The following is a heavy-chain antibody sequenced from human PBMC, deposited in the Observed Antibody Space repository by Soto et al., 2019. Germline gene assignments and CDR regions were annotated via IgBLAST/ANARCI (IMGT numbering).Heavy chain of an antibody. CDR3: ANSGYSSSWYQAPEYFPH. J-gene: IGHJ1*01. CDR1: GFTFSSYG. CDR2: ISYDGSNK. V-gene: IGHV3-30*18. Sequence: GGSLRLSCAASGFTFSSYGMHWVRQAPGKGLEWVAVISYDGSNKYYADSVKGRFTISRDNSKNTLYLQMNSLRAEDTAVYYCANSGYSSSWYQAPEYFPHWGQGTLVTVSS. D-gene: IGHD6-13*01.